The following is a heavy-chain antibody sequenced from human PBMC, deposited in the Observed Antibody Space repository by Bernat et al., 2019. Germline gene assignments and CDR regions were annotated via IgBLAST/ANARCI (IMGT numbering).Heavy chain of an antibody. Sequence: QVQLVESGGGVVQPGRSLRLSCAASGFTFSSYAMHWVRQAPGKGLEWVAVISYDGSNKYYADSVKGRFTISRDNSKNTLYLQMNSLRAEDTAVYYCAGGSGTFDYWGQGTLVTVSS. CDR3: AGGSGTFDY. J-gene: IGHJ4*02. CDR2: ISYDGSNK. CDR1: GFTFSSYA. V-gene: IGHV3-30-3*01. D-gene: IGHD1/OR15-1a*01.